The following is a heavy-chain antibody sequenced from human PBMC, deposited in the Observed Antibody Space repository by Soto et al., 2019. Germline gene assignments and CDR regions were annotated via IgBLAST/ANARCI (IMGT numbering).Heavy chain of an antibody. CDR1: GFTFSSYG. CDR2: IWYDGSNK. CDR3: ARDSSGVDNWNYPYYFDY. V-gene: IGHV3-33*01. D-gene: IGHD1-7*01. Sequence: QVQLVESGGGVVQPGRSLRLSCAASGFTFSSYGMHWVRQAPGKGLEWVAVIWYDGSNKYYADSVKGRFTISRDNSKNTLYLQMNSLRAEDTAVYYCARDSSGVDNWNYPYYFDYWGQGTLVTVSS. J-gene: IGHJ4*02.